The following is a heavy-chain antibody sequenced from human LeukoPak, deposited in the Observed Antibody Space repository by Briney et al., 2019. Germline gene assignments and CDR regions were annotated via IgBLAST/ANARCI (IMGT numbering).Heavy chain of an antibody. CDR3: ARGGDILTGYYLYWYFDL. D-gene: IGHD3-9*01. Sequence: GGSLRLSCAASGFTFSAYAMSWVRQAPGKGLEWVSAISRSGSSTDYADSVKGRFTISRDNSKNTLYLQMNSLRPEDTAVYYCARGGDILTGYYLYWYFDLWGRGTLVTVSS. CDR1: GFTFSAYA. V-gene: IGHV3-23*01. J-gene: IGHJ2*01. CDR2: ISRSGSST.